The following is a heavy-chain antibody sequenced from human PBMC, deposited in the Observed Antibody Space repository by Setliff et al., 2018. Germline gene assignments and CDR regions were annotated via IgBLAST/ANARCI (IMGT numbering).Heavy chain of an antibody. CDR2: INQDGSEK. Sequence: GGSLRLSCAASEFTFSNYWMNWVRQAPGKGLEWVANINQDGSEKYYVDSVKGRFTISRDNARNSLYLQMNSLRAEDTAVYYCARVWFGNMDVWGKGTTVTSP. CDR1: EFTFSNYW. D-gene: IGHD3-10*01. J-gene: IGHJ6*03. CDR3: ARVWFGNMDV. V-gene: IGHV3-7*03.